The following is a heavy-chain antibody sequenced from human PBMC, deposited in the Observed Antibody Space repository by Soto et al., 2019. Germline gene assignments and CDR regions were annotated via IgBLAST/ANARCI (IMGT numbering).Heavy chain of an antibody. CDR3: ARVLTGYHYYYGMDV. D-gene: IGHD3-9*01. Sequence: GESLKISCKGSGYSFTSYWIGWVRQMPGKGLEWMGIIYPGDSDTRYSPSFQGQVTISADKSISTAYLQWSSLKASDTAMYYCARVLTGYHYYYGMDVWGQGTTVTGSS. J-gene: IGHJ6*02. V-gene: IGHV5-51*01. CDR1: GYSFTSYW. CDR2: IYPGDSDT.